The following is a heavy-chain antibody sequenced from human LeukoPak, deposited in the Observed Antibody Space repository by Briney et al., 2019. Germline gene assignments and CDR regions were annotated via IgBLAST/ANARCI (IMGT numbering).Heavy chain of an antibody. CDR3: ARASRYYDFWSGYLDY. V-gene: IGHV4-4*07. CDR2: ISTSGNT. J-gene: IGHJ4*02. Sequence: SGTLSLTCSVSSGYISNYYWSWIRQPAGKGLEWIGRISTSGNTNYSPSLKSRVTMSVDTSKNQFFLTLRSVTAADTAVYYCARASRYYDFWSGYLDYWGQGALVTVSS. CDR1: SGYISNYY. D-gene: IGHD3-3*01.